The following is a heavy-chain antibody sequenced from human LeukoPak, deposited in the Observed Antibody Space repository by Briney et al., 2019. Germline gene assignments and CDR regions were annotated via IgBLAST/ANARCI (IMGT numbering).Heavy chain of an antibody. Sequence: SETLSLTCAVYGGSFSGYYWSWIRQPPGKGLEWIGEINHSGSTNYNPSLKSRVTISVDTSKNQFSLKLSSVTAADTAVYYCAREAYCSSTSCYGFDYWGQGTLVTVSS. J-gene: IGHJ4*02. CDR2: INHSGST. D-gene: IGHD2-2*01. CDR3: AREAYCSSTSCYGFDY. CDR1: GGSFSGYY. V-gene: IGHV4-34*01.